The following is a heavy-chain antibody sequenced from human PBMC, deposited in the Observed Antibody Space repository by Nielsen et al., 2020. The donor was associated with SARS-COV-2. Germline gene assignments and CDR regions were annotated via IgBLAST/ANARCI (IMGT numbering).Heavy chain of an antibody. V-gene: IGHV1-69*13. CDR2: IIPIFGTA. D-gene: IGHD4-17*01. CDR1: GGTFSSYA. CDR3: ARGATGDYNFDY. J-gene: IGHJ4*02. Sequence: SVKASCKASGGTFSSYAISWVRQAPGQGLEWMGGIIPIFGTANYAQKFQGRVTITADESTSTAYMELSSLRSEDTAVYYCARGATGDYNFDYWGQGTLVTVSS.